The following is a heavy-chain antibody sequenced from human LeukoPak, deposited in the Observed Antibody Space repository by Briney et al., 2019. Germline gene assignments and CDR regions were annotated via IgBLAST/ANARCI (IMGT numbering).Heavy chain of an antibody. J-gene: IGHJ3*02. CDR2: IWYDGSNK. CDR3: SRGGVFHGFDI. D-gene: IGHD2-21*01. Sequence: GGSLRLSCAASGFTFSSYGMHWVRQAPGKGLEWVAVIWYDGSNKYYADSVKGRFTISRDNSKNTLYLQMNSLRAEDTAAYYCSRGGVFHGFDIWGQGTMVTVSS. CDR1: GFTFSSYG. V-gene: IGHV3-33*01.